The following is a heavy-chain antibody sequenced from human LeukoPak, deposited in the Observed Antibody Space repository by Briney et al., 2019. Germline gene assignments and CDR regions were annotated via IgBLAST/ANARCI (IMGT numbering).Heavy chain of an antibody. Sequence: TSETLSLTCTVSGGSISNYYCSWIRQPPGKGLQWIGYMYSSGTTNYNPSLKSRVTISVDTSKNQFSLTLSSVTAADTAVYYCARATTHGDADYWGQGTLVTVSS. CDR3: ARATTHGDADY. D-gene: IGHD4-17*01. CDR1: GGSISNYY. J-gene: IGHJ4*02. V-gene: IGHV4-59*01. CDR2: MYSSGTT.